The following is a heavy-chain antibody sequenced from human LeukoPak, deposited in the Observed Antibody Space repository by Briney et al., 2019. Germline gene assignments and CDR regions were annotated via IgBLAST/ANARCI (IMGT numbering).Heavy chain of an antibody. V-gene: IGHV4-59*08. CDR3: ARSLTRDYYGMDV. J-gene: IGHJ6*02. D-gene: IGHD1/OR15-1a*01. CDR1: GGSISSYY. CDR2: IYYSGST. Sequence: SETLSLTCTVSGGSISSYYWSWIRQPPGKGLEWIGYIYYSGSTNYNPSLKSRVTISVDTSKNQFSLKLSSVTAADTAVYYCARSLTRDYYGMDVWGQGTTVTVSS.